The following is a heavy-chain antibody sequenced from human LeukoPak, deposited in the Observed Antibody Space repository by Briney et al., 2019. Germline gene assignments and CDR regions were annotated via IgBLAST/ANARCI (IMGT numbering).Heavy chain of an antibody. CDR3: ASSTNWPGYFDY. J-gene: IGHJ4*02. V-gene: IGHV3-9*01. D-gene: IGHD1-1*01. CDR1: GFTFDDYA. CDR2: ISWNSGSI. Sequence: PGGSLRLSCAASGFTFDDYAMHWVRQATGKGLEWVSGISWNSGSIGYADSVKGRFTISRDNAKNSLYLQMNILRAEDTAVFYCASSTNWPGYFDYWGQGTLVTVSS.